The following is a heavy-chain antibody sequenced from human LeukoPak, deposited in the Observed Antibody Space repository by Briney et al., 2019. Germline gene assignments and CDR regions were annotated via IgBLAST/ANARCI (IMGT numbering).Heavy chain of an antibody. V-gene: IGHV1-69*04. CDR1: GGTSNSHA. CDR3: ATTNDGGGYQWGDFFDF. Sequence: ASVKVSCKASGGTSNSHAISWVRQAPGQGLEWMGRIIPNLGTTNRAQNFQDRVTLTADKATNTAYMELTSLTSDDTAVYYCATTNDGGGYQWGDFFDFWGQGTLVTVSS. CDR2: IIPNLGTT. J-gene: IGHJ4*02. D-gene: IGHD3-22*01.